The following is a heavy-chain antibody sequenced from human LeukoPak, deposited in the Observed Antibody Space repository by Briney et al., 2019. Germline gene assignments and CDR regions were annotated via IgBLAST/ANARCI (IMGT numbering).Heavy chain of an antibody. CDR1: GFTLSDYY. V-gene: IGHV3-11*04. CDR2: ISGSGTTI. Sequence: GGSLRLSCAASGFTLSDYYMSWIRQAPGKGLEWVSYISGSGTTIYYADSVKGRFTISRDNAKNSLYLQMNSLRAEDTAVYYCASSRQWLVRDDAFDIWGQGTMVTVSS. D-gene: IGHD6-19*01. J-gene: IGHJ3*02. CDR3: ASSRQWLVRDDAFDI.